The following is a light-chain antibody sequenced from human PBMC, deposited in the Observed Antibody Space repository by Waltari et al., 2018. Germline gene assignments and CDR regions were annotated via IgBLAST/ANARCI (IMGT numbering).Light chain of an antibody. CDR1: QGVSSN. Sequence: EIVMTQSPGTLSVSPGERATLPCRPSQGVSSNLAWYQQKPGQAPRLLIYGASTRATGIPARFSGSGSGTEFTLTISSLQSEDFAVYYCQQYSDWPYTFGQGTKLEIK. V-gene: IGKV3-15*01. CDR3: QQYSDWPYT. J-gene: IGKJ2*01. CDR2: GAS.